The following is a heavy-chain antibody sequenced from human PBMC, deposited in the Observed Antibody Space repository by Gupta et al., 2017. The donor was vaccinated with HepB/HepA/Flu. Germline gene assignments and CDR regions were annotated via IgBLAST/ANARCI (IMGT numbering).Heavy chain of an antibody. CDR1: GGSISSSSYY. D-gene: IGHD1-26*01. Sequence: QLQLQESGPGLVKPSEPLSLTCTVSGGSISSSSYYWGWIRQPPGKGREWIGSIYYSGSTYYNPSLKSRVTIAVDTSKNQFSLKPSSVTAADTAVYYWARRSGSYNDWFDPWGQGTLVTVSS. J-gene: IGHJ5*02. V-gene: IGHV4-39*01. CDR2: IYYSGST. CDR3: ARRSGSYNDWFDP.